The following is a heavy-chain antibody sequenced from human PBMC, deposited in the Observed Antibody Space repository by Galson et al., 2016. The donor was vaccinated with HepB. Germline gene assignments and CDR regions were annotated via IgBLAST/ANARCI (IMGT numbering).Heavy chain of an antibody. V-gene: IGHV2-70*16. D-gene: IGHD1-14*01. CDR1: GNSVNTGLYY. Sequence: TLSLTCTVSGNSVNTGLYYWSWIRQPPGKALEWLARIHWDDDKFYSTSLKTRLTISKDTSKNQVVLTVTNMDPVDTATYYCARNEASNHFYAMDVWGQGTTVTVSS. CDR3: ARNEASNHFYAMDV. CDR2: IHWDDDK. J-gene: IGHJ6*02.